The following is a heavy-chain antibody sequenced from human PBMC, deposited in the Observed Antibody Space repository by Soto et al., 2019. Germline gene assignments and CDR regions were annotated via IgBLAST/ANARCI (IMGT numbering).Heavy chain of an antibody. J-gene: IGHJ6*02. Sequence: ASVKVYCKASGYAFTTYYMHWVRQAPGQGLEWMGTIIPSGGSTSYAQKFQGRVTMTRDTSTSTTYMELSSLTSEDMAVYYCARALAPFYYYYGMDVWGQGTTVTVSS. V-gene: IGHV1-46*01. CDR3: ARALAPFYYYYGMDV. D-gene: IGHD3-3*02. CDR2: IIPSGGST. CDR1: GYAFTTYY.